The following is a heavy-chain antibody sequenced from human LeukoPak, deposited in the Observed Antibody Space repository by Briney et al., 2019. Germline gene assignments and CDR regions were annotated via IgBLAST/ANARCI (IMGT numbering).Heavy chain of an antibody. J-gene: IGHJ6*02. V-gene: IGHV4-34*11. CDR2: ISYSGTT. Sequence: PSETLSLTCAVYGGSFSGYYWSWIRQPPGKGLEWIGYISYSGTTTYNPSLKSRVTISADTSKNQFSLKLSSVTAADTAVYFYARDNYDSNTYNYGMDVWGQGTTVTVSS. CDR3: ARDNYDSNTYNYGMDV. D-gene: IGHD3-22*01. CDR1: GGSFSGYY.